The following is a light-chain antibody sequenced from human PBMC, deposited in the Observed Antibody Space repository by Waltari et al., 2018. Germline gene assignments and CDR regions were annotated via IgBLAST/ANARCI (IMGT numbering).Light chain of an antibody. CDR3: QLYGSSTLYT. CDR2: GAS. V-gene: IGKV3-20*01. J-gene: IGKJ2*01. CDR1: QSSNSNY. Sequence: EFVLTQSPGTLSLSPGERATLSCRASQSSNSNYVAWYQQKPGQAPRLLIYGASSRATGVPDRISGSGSGTDFTLTISRLEPEDFAVYYCQLYGSSTLYTFGQGTKLEIK.